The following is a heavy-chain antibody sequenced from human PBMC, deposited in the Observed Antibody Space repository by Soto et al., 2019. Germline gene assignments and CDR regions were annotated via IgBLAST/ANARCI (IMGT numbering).Heavy chain of an antibody. CDR1: GYTFTSYG. Sequence: GASVKVSCKASGYTFTSYGISWVRQAPGQGLEWMGWISAYNGNTNYAQKLQGRVTMTTDTSTSTAYMELRSLRSDDTAVYYCARGVYCSSTSCYDPSTSWFDPWGRGTLVTVSS. J-gene: IGHJ5*02. CDR2: ISAYNGNT. V-gene: IGHV1-18*01. D-gene: IGHD2-2*01. CDR3: ARGVYCSSTSCYDPSTSWFDP.